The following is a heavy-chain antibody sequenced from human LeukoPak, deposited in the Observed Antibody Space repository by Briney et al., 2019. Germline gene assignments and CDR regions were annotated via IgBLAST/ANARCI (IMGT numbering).Heavy chain of an antibody. J-gene: IGHJ4*02. CDR3: ARGEYD. Sequence: GGSLRLSCAASGFTFSRYSINWVRQTPGKGLEWISYISAGGSTMYYADSVKGRFTISRDNAKNALYLQMNSLRDEDTAVYYCARGEYDWGQGTLVTVSS. V-gene: IGHV3-48*02. CDR2: ISAGGSTM. D-gene: IGHD3-10*01. CDR1: GFTFSRYS.